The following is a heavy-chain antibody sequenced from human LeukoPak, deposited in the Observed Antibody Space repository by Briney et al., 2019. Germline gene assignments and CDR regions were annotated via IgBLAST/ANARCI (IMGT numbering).Heavy chain of an antibody. V-gene: IGHV4-61*02. CDR3: AREVSDYDILTGWIDY. CDR2: IYTSGTT. D-gene: IGHD3-9*01. J-gene: IGHJ4*02. CDR1: GVSIRSGSYY. Sequence: SQTLSLTCTVSGVSIRSGSYYWSWIRQPAGKGLEWIGRIYTSGTTNYNPSLKSRVTISVGTSKSQFSLKLSSVTAADTAVYYCAREVSDYDILTGWIDYWGQGALVSVSS.